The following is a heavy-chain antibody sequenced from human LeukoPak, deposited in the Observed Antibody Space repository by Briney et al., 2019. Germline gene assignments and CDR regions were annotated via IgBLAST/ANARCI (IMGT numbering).Heavy chain of an antibody. CDR3: ARDARMTTVVPFDY. D-gene: IGHD4-23*01. CDR2: ISSSSSTI. CDR1: GFTFSSYS. Sequence: PGGSLRLSCAASGFTFSSYSMNWVRQAPGKGLEWVSYISSSSSTIYYADSVKGRFTISRDNAKNSLYLQMNSLRAEDTAVYYCARDARMTTVVPFDYWGQGTLVTVSS. V-gene: IGHV3-48*04. J-gene: IGHJ4*02.